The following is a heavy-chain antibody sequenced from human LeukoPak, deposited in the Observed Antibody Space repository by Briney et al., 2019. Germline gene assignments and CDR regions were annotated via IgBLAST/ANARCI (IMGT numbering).Heavy chain of an antibody. V-gene: IGHV4-59*03. CDR2: IYDSGST. D-gene: IGHD3-16*01. CDR1: GACITSYY. CDR3: ARGRGAVSPKRAFDY. J-gene: IGHJ4*02. Sequence: PSETLSLTCTVSGACITSYYWSWIRQPPGKGLEWIGYIYDSGSTNYNPSLKSRVTISVDTSKNQFSLKQSSVTAAVSVAYGNARGRGAVSPKRAFDYWGQGALVTVSS.